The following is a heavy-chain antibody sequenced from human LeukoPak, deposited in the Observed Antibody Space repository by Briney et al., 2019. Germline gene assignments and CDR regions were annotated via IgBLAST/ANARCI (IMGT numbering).Heavy chain of an antibody. D-gene: IGHD6-13*01. CDR1: GFTFSSYA. V-gene: IGHV3-30*04. CDR3: AKAIIAAAAADY. Sequence: GGSLRLSCAASGFTFSSYAMHWVRQAPGKGLEWVAVISYDGSNKYYADSVKGRFTISRDNSKNTLYLQMNSLRAEDTAVYYCAKAIIAAAAADYWGQGTLVTVSS. CDR2: ISYDGSNK. J-gene: IGHJ4*02.